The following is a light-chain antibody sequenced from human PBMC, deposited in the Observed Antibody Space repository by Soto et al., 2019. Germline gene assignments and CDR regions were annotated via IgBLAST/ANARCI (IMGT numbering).Light chain of an antibody. CDR3: SAWDDTLSGPV. CDR2: SDN. CDR1: SSNIGGNT. J-gene: IGLJ3*02. Sequence: QSVLTQPPSGSGDPGLRVTISCSGSSSNIGGNTVNWYQQLPGKAPKLLIHSDNERPSGVPGRFSGSRSGASASLAITGLQSEDEAYYYCSAWDDTLSGPVLGGGTKLTVL. V-gene: IGLV1-44*01.